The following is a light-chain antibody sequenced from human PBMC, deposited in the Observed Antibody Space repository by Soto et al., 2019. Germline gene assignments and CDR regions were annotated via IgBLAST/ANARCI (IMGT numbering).Light chain of an antibody. CDR3: QQYNNWPVT. CDR1: QSVGSD. J-gene: IGKJ4*01. Sequence: EIVMTQSPATLSVSPGERATLSCRASQSVGSDVAWYQQKVGQTPRLLIHGASTRATGIAARFSGSGSGTEFTLTISGLQSEDFATYYCQQYNNWPVTFGGGTKVDIK. CDR2: GAS. V-gene: IGKV3D-15*01.